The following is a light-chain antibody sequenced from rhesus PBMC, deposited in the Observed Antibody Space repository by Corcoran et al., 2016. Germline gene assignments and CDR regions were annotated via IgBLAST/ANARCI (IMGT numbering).Light chain of an antibody. J-gene: IGKJ4*01. CDR2: DAS. V-gene: IGKV1-38*01. CDR1: QGISSY. Sequence: DIQLTQSPSSLSASVGDRVTITCRASQGISSYLAWYQQKPGKAPQLLIYDASTLQSGVPSRFSGRGSWTDFTLTISSLQPEDFAVYYCQQRNSYPLTFGGGTKVEIK. CDR3: QQRNSYPLT.